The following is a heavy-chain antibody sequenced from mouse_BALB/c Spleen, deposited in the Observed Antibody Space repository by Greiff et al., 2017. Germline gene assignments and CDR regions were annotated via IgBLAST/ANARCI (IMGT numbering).Heavy chain of an antibody. J-gene: IGHJ4*01. Sequence: EVKLVESGGGLVQPGGSRKLSCAASGFTFSDYGMAWVRQAPGKGPEWVAFISNLAYSIYYADTVTGRFTISRENAKNTLYLEMSSLRSEDTAMYYCARTTVVPYAMDYWGQGTSVTVSS. CDR1: GFTFSDYG. V-gene: IGHV5-15*02. CDR3: ARTTVVPYAMDY. D-gene: IGHD1-1*01. CDR2: ISNLAYSI.